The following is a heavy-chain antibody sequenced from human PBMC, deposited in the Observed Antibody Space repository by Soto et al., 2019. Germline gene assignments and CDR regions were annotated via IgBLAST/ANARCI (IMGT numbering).Heavy chain of an antibody. D-gene: IGHD1-26*01. CDR1: GFTFTDYA. CDR2: ISGSGGST. CDR3: ASGWDLYFSY. J-gene: IGHJ4*02. V-gene: IGHV3-23*01. Sequence: GGSLRLSCAASGFTFTDYAISWVRQAPGKGLEWVSTISGSGGSTYYTDSVKGRFTISRDNSKNTLYLQMNGLRDEDTAVYYRASGWDLYFSYWGQGTLVTVS.